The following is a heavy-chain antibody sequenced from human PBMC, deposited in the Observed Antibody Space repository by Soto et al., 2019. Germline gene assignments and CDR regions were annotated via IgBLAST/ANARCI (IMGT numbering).Heavy chain of an antibody. Sequence: QVQLVESGGGVVQPGRSLRLSCAASGFTFSSYAMHWVRQAPGKGLEWVAVISYDGSNKYYADSVKGRFTISRDNSTNTLYLQMNSLRAEDTAVYYCARAGCDGGSCYTLVGLRYGMDVWGQGTTGTVSS. CDR3: ARAGCDGGSCYTLVGLRYGMDV. CDR1: GFTFSSYA. CDR2: ISYDGSNK. D-gene: IGHD2-15*01. V-gene: IGHV3-30-3*01. J-gene: IGHJ6*02.